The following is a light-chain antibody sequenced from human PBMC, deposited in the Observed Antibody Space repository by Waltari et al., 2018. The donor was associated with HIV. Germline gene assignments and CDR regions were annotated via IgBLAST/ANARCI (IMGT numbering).Light chain of an antibody. V-gene: IGKV1-12*01. CDR2: AAS. CDR1: QDITTS. CDR3: QQASSFPLS. J-gene: IGKJ4*01. Sequence: QMTQSPSSLSASVGDRVIITCRASQDITTSLAWYQLKPGGPPRLLIFAASGLPGGVPPRFSGNGSGTVFALTITNVQPEDSATYFCQQASSFPLSFGGGTKVEI.